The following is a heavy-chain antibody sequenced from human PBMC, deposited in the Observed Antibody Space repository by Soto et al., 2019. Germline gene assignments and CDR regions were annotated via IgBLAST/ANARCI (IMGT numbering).Heavy chain of an antibody. Sequence: EVQLVESGGGLVKPGGSLRLSCAASGFTFNNAWMNWVRRVPGKGLEWVGRIKSKTDGGTTDYAAPVKGRFTISRDDSKNTLYLQMNSLTTEDTAVYYCASSGWHGECVYWGQGTLVTVSS. V-gene: IGHV3-15*07. CDR1: GFTFNNAW. CDR2: IKSKTDGGTT. J-gene: IGHJ4*02. CDR3: ASSGWHGECVY. D-gene: IGHD6-19*01.